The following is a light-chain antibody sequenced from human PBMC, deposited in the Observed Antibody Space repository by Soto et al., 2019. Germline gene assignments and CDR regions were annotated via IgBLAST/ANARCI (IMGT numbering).Light chain of an antibody. CDR1: SSDVGGYNY. V-gene: IGLV2-11*01. Sequence: QSVLTQPRSVSGSPGQSVTISCTGTSSDVGGYNYVSWYQQHPGTAPKLVIYDVSKRPSGVPDRFSGSRSGYTASLAISGLQAEDEADYFCCSYAGSYTLVFGGGTKLTVL. CDR3: CSYAGSYTLV. CDR2: DVS. J-gene: IGLJ2*01.